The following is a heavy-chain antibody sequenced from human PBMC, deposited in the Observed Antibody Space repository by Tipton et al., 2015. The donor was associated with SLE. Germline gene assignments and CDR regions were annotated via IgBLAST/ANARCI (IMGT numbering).Heavy chain of an antibody. D-gene: IGHD1-14*01. J-gene: IGHJ5*02. V-gene: IGHV4-39*07. CDR2: IYYSGNT. CDR1: GGSISSSSYY. CDR3: ARDREPLTATGARAFDP. Sequence: LRLSCTVSGGSISSSSYYWGWIRQPPGKGLEWIGSIYYSGNTNYNPSLKSRVTLSVDTSKNQFSLRLSSVTAADTAVYYCARDREPLTATGARAFDPWGQGTLVTVSS.